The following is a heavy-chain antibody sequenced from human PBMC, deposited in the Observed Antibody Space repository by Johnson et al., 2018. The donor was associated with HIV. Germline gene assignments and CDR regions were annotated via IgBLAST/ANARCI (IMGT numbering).Heavy chain of an antibody. Sequence: QMLLVESGGGVVQPGGSLRLSCAASGFTFSSYGMHWVRQAPGKGLEWVAFIRYDGSNKYYADSVKGRFTISRDNSKNTLYLQMNSLRAEETAVYYCAKDSSVLLCFDIWGQGTMVTVAS. V-gene: IGHV3-30*02. J-gene: IGHJ3*02. CDR2: IRYDGSNK. CDR3: AKDSSVLLCFDI. CDR1: GFTFSSYG. D-gene: IGHD3-10*01.